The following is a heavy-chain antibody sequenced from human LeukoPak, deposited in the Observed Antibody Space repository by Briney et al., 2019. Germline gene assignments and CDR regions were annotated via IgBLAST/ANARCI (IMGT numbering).Heavy chain of an antibody. Sequence: QPGGSLRLSCAASGFTFSSYWMSWVRQAPGKGLEWAANIKQDGSEEYYVDSVKGRFTISRDNAKNSLYLQMNSLRAEDTAVYYCARLIAVTGYRYFDLWGRGALVTVSS. CDR3: ARLIAVTGYRYFDL. D-gene: IGHD6-19*01. CDR2: IKQDGSEE. CDR1: GFTFSSYW. V-gene: IGHV3-7*03. J-gene: IGHJ2*01.